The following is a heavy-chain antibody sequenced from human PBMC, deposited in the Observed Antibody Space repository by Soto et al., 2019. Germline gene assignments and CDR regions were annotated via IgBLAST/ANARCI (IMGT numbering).Heavy chain of an antibody. J-gene: IGHJ2*01. Sequence: KGLEWVSGISTALNPHYLDSVNGPFTIYRDNAKNSLYLQMNSLSAGDTAGYYCAREWEVTGYWYFDLWGRGTLVTVSS. V-gene: IGHV3-13*05. CDR3: AREWEVTGYWYFDL. CDR2: ISTALNP. D-gene: IGHD2-21*02.